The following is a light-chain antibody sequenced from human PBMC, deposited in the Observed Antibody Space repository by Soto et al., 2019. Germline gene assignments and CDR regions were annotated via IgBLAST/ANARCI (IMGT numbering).Light chain of an antibody. CDR3: KQYNNWPPLT. CDR2: GAS. CDR1: QSVSSN. Sequence: EIVMTQSPATLSVSPGERATLSCRASQSVSSNLAWYQQKPGQAPSLLIYGASTRATGIPARFSGSGSGTEFTLTISSLQSEDFAVYYCKQYNNWPPLTFGGGTKVEIK. V-gene: IGKV3-15*01. J-gene: IGKJ4*01.